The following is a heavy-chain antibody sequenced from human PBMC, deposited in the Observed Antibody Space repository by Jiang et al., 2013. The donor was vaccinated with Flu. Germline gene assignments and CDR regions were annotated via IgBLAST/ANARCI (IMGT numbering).Heavy chain of an antibody. CDR2: IYSSGIS. CDR3: AREAINLWTFDS. Sequence: ALLKPSETLSLKCSVSGDSISGHYWHWIRQPAGRGLEWIGRIYSSGISNYNPSLQSRVTMSEDSSKSQVSLTLRSVTAADTAIYFCAREAINLWTFDSWGQGILVTVSS. V-gene: IGHV4-4*07. CDR1: GDSISGHY. D-gene: IGHD2-21*01. J-gene: IGHJ4*02.